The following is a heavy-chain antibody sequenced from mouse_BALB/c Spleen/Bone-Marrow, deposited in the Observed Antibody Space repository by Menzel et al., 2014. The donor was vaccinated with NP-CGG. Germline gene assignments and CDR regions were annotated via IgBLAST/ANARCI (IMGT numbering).Heavy chain of an antibody. CDR2: IYPGSGST. CDR1: GYTFTSHW. Sequence: LQQSGSELVRHGASVKLSCKASGYTFTSHWMHWVKQRHGQGLEWIGNIYPGSGSTNYDEKFKSKGTLTVDTSSSTAYMHLSSLTSEDSAVYYCTREGWLRYFDYWGQGTTLTVSS. CDR3: TREGWLRYFDY. D-gene: IGHD2-2*01. V-gene: IGHV1S22*01. J-gene: IGHJ2*01.